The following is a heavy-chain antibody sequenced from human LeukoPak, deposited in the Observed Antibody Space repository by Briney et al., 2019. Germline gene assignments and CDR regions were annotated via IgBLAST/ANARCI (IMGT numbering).Heavy chain of an antibody. V-gene: IGHV1-2*02. CDR3: ARDYDSSGPNWFDP. J-gene: IGHJ5*02. CDR1: GYTFTGYY. Sequence: ASVKLSCKASGYTFTGYYMHWVRQAPGQGLEWMGWINPNSGGTNYAQKFQGRVTMTRDTAISTAYMELSRLRSDDTAVYYCARDYDSSGPNWFDPWGQGTLVTVSS. CDR2: INPNSGGT. D-gene: IGHD3-22*01.